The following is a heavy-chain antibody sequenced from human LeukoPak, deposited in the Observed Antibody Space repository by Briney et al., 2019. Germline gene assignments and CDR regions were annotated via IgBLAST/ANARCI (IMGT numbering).Heavy chain of an antibody. CDR1: GFTVNSYA. J-gene: IGHJ4*02. CDR3: AKDRKPGCSGGSCYSDY. CDR2: DSFDGSNK. Sequence: PGRSLRLSCAASGFTVNSYAMHWVRQPPGKGLEWVAVDSFDGSNKYYADSVKGRFTISRDSSKNTLYLQMNSLRAEDTAVYYCAKDRKPGCSGGSCYSDYWGQGTLVTVSS. V-gene: IGHV3-30-3*01. D-gene: IGHD2-15*01.